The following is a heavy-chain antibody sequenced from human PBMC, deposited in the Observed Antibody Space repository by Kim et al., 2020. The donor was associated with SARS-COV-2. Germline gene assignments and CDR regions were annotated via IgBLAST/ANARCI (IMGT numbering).Heavy chain of an antibody. Sequence: SVWGRFTISRDNSKNTLYLQMNSLRAECTAVYDCARPYDILSGEFANFDYWGQGTLVTVSS. J-gene: IGHJ4*02. D-gene: IGHD3-9*01. CDR3: ARPYDILSGEFANFDY. V-gene: IGHV3-30*05.